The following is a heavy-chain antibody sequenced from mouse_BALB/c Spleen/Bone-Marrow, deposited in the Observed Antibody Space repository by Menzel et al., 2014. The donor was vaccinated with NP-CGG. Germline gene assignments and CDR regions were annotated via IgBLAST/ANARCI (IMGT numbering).Heavy chain of an antibody. V-gene: IGHV1S127*01. Sequence: QVHVKQSGAELVKPGASVKMSRKASGYTFTSYWMHWVKQRPGQGLEWIGVIDPSDSYTSYNQKFKGKATLTVDTSSSTAYMQLSSLTSEDSAVYYCTIYYRSFAYWGQGTLVTVSA. CDR1: GYTFTSYW. D-gene: IGHD2-14*01. CDR2: IDPSDSYT. J-gene: IGHJ3*01. CDR3: TIYYRSFAY.